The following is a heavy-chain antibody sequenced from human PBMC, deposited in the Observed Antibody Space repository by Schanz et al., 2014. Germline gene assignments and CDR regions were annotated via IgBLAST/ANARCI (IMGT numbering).Heavy chain of an antibody. V-gene: IGHV3-11*06. CDR3: ARDGAGRAPDAFDI. CDR2: ISSSSNYA. J-gene: IGHJ3*02. D-gene: IGHD1-26*01. Sequence: QVHLVESGGGLVKPGGSLTLSCAASGFTFSDYYMSWIRQAPGKGLEWVSYISSSSNYASYADPMKGRFTISRDNAKYSLYLQMNSLRAEDTAVYYCARDGAGRAPDAFDIWGQGTMVTVSS. CDR1: GFTFSDYY.